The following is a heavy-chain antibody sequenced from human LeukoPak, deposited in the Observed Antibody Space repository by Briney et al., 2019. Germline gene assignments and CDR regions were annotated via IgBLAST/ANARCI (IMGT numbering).Heavy chain of an antibody. J-gene: IGHJ3*02. CDR2: VYYTGST. CDR1: GGSFRSYY. CDR3: AREGRQFHILTGYSDAFDI. D-gene: IGHD3-9*01. V-gene: IGHV4-59*12. Sequence: SETLSLTCTVSGGSFRSYYWSWIRQPPGKGLEWIGYVYYTGSTNYNPSLKSRVTMSVDTSKNQFSLKLSSVTAADTAVYYCAREGRQFHILTGYSDAFDIWGQGTMVTVSS.